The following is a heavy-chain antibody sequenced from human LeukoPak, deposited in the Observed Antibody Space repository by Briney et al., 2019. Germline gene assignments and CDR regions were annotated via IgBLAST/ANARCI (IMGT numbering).Heavy chain of an antibody. D-gene: IGHD5-12*01. CDR2: INYSGGT. V-gene: IGHV4-39*01. CDR3: ARLGTYSGSLFEY. J-gene: IGHJ4*02. CDR1: GGSIISSNFY. Sequence: PSETLSLTCNVSGGSIISSNFYWAWIRQPPGKGLAWIATINYSGGTYYNPSLKSRVTISVDTSKNQFSLILTSVTAADTAVYYCARLGTYSGSLFEYWGQGTLVTVSS.